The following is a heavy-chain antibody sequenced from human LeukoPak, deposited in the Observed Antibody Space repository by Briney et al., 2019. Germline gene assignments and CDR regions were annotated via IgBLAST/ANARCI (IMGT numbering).Heavy chain of an antibody. CDR1: GGSISSSSYY. J-gene: IGHJ4*02. CDR2: IYYSGST. CDR3: ARDSGSTWYDVDY. V-gene: IGHV4-39*07. Sequence: SETLSLTCTVSGGSISSSSYYWGWIRQPPGKGLEWIGSIYYSGSTYYNPSLKSRVTISVDTSKEHFSLKLTSVTAADTAVYYCARDSGSTWYDVDYWGQGTLVTVSS. D-gene: IGHD6-13*01.